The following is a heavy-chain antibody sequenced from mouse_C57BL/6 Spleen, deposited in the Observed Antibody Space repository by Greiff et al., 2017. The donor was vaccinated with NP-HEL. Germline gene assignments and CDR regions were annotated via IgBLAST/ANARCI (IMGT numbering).Heavy chain of an antibody. CDR1: GYTFTDYY. CDR3: ASWGDYYGSRGAWFAY. V-gene: IGHV1-26*01. D-gene: IGHD1-1*01. Sequence: EVQLKQSGPELVKPGASVKISCKASGYTFTDYYMNWVKQSHGKSLEWIGDINPNNGGTSYNQKFKGKATLTVDKSSSTAYMELRSLTSEDSAVYYCASWGDYYGSRGAWFAYWGQGTLVTVSA. J-gene: IGHJ3*01. CDR2: INPNNGGT.